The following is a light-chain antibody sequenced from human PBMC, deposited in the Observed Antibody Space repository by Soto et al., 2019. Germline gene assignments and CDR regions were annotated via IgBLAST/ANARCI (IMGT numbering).Light chain of an antibody. CDR1: QTSGSGY. Sequence: EIVLTQSPGTLSLSPGERATLSSRASQTSGSGYVAWYQQKPGQATRLLIYDAYNRPTGIPDRFSGRGSGTDVTLTNSRLEPEDSAMYYWQQYGVSVLVSFGGGTQMEMK. V-gene: IGKV3-20*01. CDR3: QQYGVSVLVS. CDR2: DAY. J-gene: IGKJ4*01.